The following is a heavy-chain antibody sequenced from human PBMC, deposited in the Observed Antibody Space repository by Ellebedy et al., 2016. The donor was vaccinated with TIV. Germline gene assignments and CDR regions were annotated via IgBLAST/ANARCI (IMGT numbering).Heavy chain of an antibody. CDR3: AASESADSDY. CDR1: GGSIRNYY. Sequence: MPGGSLRLSCTVSGGSIRNYYSTWIRQPPGKGLEWIGHMYYSGSSNYSPSLKRRVTMSIDTSKNQFSLKMSSVAAADTAEYYCAASESADSDYWGPGTLVTVSS. CDR2: MYYSGSS. V-gene: IGHV4-59*01. D-gene: IGHD2-2*01. J-gene: IGHJ4*01.